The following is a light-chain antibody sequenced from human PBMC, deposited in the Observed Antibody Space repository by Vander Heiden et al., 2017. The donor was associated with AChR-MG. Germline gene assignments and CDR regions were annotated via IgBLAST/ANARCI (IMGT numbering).Light chain of an antibody. J-gene: IGLJ2*01. V-gene: IGLV3-21*04. Sequence: SYVLPQPPSVSVAPGTTARLTCGGNNIGSKSVHWYQQKPGQAPVLVIYYDSDRPSGIPERFSGSNSGNTATLTISRVEAGDEADYYCQVWDSSSDHPRVVFGGGTKLTVL. CDR1: NIGSKS. CDR3: QVWDSSSDHPRVV. CDR2: YDS.